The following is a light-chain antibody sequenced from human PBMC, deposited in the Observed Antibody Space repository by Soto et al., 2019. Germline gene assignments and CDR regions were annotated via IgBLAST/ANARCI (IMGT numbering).Light chain of an antibody. V-gene: IGLV2-23*01. CDR1: SSDVGRDNL. CDR2: EGS. Sequence: QSALTQPASVSGSPGQSITISCTGTSSDVGRDNLVSWYQQHPGKAPKLMIYEGSKRPSGVSNRFSGSKSGNTASLTISGLQDEDEADYYCCSYAGSSTAIFGGGTKVTVL. CDR3: CSYAGSSTAI. J-gene: IGLJ2*01.